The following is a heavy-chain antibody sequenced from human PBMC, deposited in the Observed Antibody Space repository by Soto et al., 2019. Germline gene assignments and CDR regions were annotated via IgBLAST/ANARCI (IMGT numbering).Heavy chain of an antibody. V-gene: IGHV1-18*01. D-gene: IGHD1-1*01. Sequence: QVHLVQSGAEVKKPGASVKVSCKASGYTFTSYGITWVRQAPGQGLEWMGWISAHNGNTDYAQKLPGRVIVTRDTSTSTAYMELRSLRSDDTAVDSCARGRYGDYWGQGALVTVSS. CDR3: ARGRYGDY. CDR1: GYTFTSYG. CDR2: ISAHNGNT. J-gene: IGHJ4*02.